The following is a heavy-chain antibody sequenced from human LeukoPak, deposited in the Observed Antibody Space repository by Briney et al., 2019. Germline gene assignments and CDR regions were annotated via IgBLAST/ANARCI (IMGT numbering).Heavy chain of an antibody. D-gene: IGHD5-18*01. Sequence: KTSETLSLTCAVYGGSFSGYYWSWIRQPPGKGLEWIGEINHSGSTNYNPPLKSRVTISVDTSKNQFSLKLSSVTAADTAVYYCARGGVDTAMFLYYMDVWGKGTTVTVSS. V-gene: IGHV4-34*01. J-gene: IGHJ6*03. CDR1: GGSFSGYY. CDR3: ARGGVDTAMFLYYMDV. CDR2: INHSGST.